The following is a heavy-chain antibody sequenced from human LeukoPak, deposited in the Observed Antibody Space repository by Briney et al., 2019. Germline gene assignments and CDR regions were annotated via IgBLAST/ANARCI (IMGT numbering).Heavy chain of an antibody. D-gene: IGHD2-2*01. CDR1: GGSISSGGYY. V-gene: IGHV4-30-2*01. J-gene: IGHJ6*03. CDR2: IYHSGST. Sequence: PSETLSLTCTVSGGSISSGGYYWSWIRQPPGKGLEWIGYIYHSGSTYYNPSLKSRVTISVDRSKNQFSLKLSSVTAADTAVYYCARSGYCSSTSCPYYYYYYMDVWGKGTTLTVSS. CDR3: ARSGYCSSTSCPYYYYYYMDV.